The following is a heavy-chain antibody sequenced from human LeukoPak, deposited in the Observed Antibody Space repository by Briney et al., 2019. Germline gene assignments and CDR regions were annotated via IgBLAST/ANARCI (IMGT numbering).Heavy chain of an antibody. CDR2: IYHSGST. CDR3: ARDHSEGWFDL. Sequence: SQTLSLTCAVSGGSISGGGYSWSWIRQPPGKGLEWIGYIYHSGSTYYNPSLKSRVTISVDRSKNQFSLKLSSVTAADPAVYYCARDHSEGWFDLWGQGNVVTVSS. V-gene: IGHV4-30-2*01. CDR1: GGSISGGGYS. J-gene: IGHJ5*02.